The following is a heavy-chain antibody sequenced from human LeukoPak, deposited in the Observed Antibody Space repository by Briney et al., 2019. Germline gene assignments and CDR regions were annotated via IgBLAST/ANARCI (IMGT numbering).Heavy chain of an antibody. V-gene: IGHV3-21*01. J-gene: IGHJ4*02. CDR3: ARGNGGNFDY. CDR2: ISSSSNYI. D-gene: IGHD4-23*01. Sequence: GGSLRLSCAASGFTFTSYNMNWVRQAPGKGLEWVSSISSSSNYIYYADSVQGRFTISRDNAKSSLYLQMNSLRAEDTAVYYCARGNGGNFDYWGQGTLVTVSS. CDR1: GFTFTSYN.